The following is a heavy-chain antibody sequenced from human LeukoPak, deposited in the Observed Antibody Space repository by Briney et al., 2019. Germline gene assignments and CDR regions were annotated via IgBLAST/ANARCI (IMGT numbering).Heavy chain of an antibody. CDR3: ARDRGGSSGWYNLNDAFDI. J-gene: IGHJ3*02. V-gene: IGHV4-38-2*02. Sequence: SETLSLTCTVSTYSISSGYYWGWIRQPPGKGLEWIGSIYHSGSTYYNPSLKSRVTISVDTSKNQFSLNLISVTAADTAVYYCARDRGGSSGWYNLNDAFDIWGQGTMVTVSS. D-gene: IGHD6-19*01. CDR2: IYHSGST. CDR1: TYSISSGYY.